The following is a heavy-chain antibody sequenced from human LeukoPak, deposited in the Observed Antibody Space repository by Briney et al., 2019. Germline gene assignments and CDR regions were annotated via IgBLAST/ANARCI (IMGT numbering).Heavy chain of an antibody. J-gene: IGHJ4*02. D-gene: IGHD6-19*01. CDR1: GFTFSKCW. CDR3: ATKQWLAPPPDS. CDR2: INTDGTVT. V-gene: IGHV3-74*01. Sequence: GGSLRLSCAASGFTFSKCWMLWVRQAPGKGLESVSRINTDGTVTTYADSVKGRFTVSRDNADNTMFLQMNSVRDEDTAVYYCATKQWLAPPPDSWGQGTPVTVSS.